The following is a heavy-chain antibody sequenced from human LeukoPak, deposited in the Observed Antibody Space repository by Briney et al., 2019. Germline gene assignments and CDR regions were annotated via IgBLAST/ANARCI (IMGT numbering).Heavy chain of an antibody. D-gene: IGHD3-22*01. CDR3: ARGGRSYYDSSGYYYS. CDR1: GGSFSVYY. V-gene: IGHV4-34*01. CDR2: INHIGST. J-gene: IGHJ4*02. Sequence: PSETLSLTCTVYGGSFSVYYWSWIRQPPGKGLEWIGEINHIGSTNYGPSLKRRVTISVDTSNNQFSLKLSSVTAADTAVYYCARGGRSYYDSSGYYYSWGQGILVTVSS.